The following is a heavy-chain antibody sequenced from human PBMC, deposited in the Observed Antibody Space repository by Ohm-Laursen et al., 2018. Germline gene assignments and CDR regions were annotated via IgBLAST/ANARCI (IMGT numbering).Heavy chain of an antibody. Sequence: GSLRLSCSAVGFTFSNYEMNWVRQAPGKGLEWVSYISSSDSTIYYADSVKGRFTISRDNAKNSLYLQMNSLSAEDTAVYYCARGARSGYYYFDYWGQGTLVTVSS. CDR1: GFTFSNYE. V-gene: IGHV3-48*03. D-gene: IGHD3-3*01. CDR3: ARGARSGYYYFDY. CDR2: ISSSDSTI. J-gene: IGHJ4*02.